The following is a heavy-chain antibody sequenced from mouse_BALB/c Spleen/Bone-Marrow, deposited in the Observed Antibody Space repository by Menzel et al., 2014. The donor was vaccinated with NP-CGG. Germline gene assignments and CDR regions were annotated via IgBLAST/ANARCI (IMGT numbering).Heavy chain of an antibody. CDR1: GYTFTDYV. CDR3: ETGTDF. CDR2: LSPGSGST. Sequence: QVQLHQSGPELVKPVASVKMSCKASGYTFTDYVISWVKQRTGQDIDWIGELSPGSGSTYYNEKFKGKAKLTADKSSNTAYMQLNSWASEDSAVYFCETGTDFLGQGTTLTGSS. D-gene: IGHD4-1*01. J-gene: IGHJ2*01. V-gene: IGHV1-77*01.